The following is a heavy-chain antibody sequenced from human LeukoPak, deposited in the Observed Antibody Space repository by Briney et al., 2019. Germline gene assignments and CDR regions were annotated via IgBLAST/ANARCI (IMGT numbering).Heavy chain of an antibody. D-gene: IGHD6-19*01. CDR1: GYTLTELS. CDR2: FDPEDGET. Sequence: ASVKVSCKVSGYTLTELSMHWVRQAPGKGRERMGGFDPEDGETIYAQKFQGRVTMTEATSTDTAYMELSSLRSEDTAVYYCATSQILPPSSGWYNWFDPWGQGTLVTVSS. J-gene: IGHJ5*02. CDR3: ATSQILPPSSGWYNWFDP. V-gene: IGHV1-24*01.